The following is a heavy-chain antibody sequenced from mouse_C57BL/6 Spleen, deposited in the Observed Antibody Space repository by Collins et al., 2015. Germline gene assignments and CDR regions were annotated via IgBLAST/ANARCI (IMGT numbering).Heavy chain of an antibody. CDR2: ISYSGST. D-gene: IGHD2-14*01. J-gene: IGHJ3*01. Sequence: DVQLQESGPGLVKPSQSLSLTCTVTGYSITSDYAWNWIRQFPGNKLEWMGYISYSGSTSYKPSLKSRISITRDTSKNQFFLQLNSVTTEDTATYYCARIGDSRFAYWGQGTLVTVSA. CDR1: GYSITSDYA. CDR3: ARIGDSRFAY. V-gene: IGHV3-2*02.